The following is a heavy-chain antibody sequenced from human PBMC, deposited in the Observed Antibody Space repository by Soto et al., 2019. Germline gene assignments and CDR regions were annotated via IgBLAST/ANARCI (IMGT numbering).Heavy chain of an antibody. CDR3: AKSKWEHSSSFDY. CDR2: ISGSGGST. D-gene: IGHD6-13*01. Sequence: GGSLRLSCAASGFTFSSYAMSWVRQAPGKGLEWVSAISGSGGSTYYADSVKGRFTISRDNSKNTLYLQMNSLRVEDTAVYYCAKSKWEHSSSFDYWGQGTLVTASS. CDR1: GFTFSSYA. J-gene: IGHJ4*02. V-gene: IGHV3-23*01.